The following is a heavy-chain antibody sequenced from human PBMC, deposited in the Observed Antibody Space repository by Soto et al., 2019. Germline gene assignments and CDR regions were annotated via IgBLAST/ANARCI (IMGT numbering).Heavy chain of an antibody. D-gene: IGHD6-19*01. CDR3: AKDSIAGYSSGSYYFDY. Sequence: EVQLLESGGGLVQPGGSLRLSCAASGFTFSSYAMSWVRQAPGKGLEWVSAISGSGGSTYYADSVKGRFTISRDNSKKTLYLQMNSLRAEDTAVYYCAKDSIAGYSSGSYYFDYWGQGTLVTVSS. V-gene: IGHV3-23*01. J-gene: IGHJ4*02. CDR2: ISGSGGST. CDR1: GFTFSSYA.